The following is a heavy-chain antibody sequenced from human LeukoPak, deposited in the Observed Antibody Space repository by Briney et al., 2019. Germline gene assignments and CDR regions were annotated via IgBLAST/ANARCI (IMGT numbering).Heavy chain of an antibody. D-gene: IGHD1-26*01. CDR1: GGSTNTRSYY. J-gene: IGHJ4*02. V-gene: IGHV4-39*02. CDR3: ARLPILGVVDY. Sequence: PSETLSLTCSVSGGSTNTRSYYWGWIRQPPGKGLEWIGSIYYGGLTYYNPSLKSRVTLSADTSRNHFFLKVNSVTAADTSVYYCARLPILGVVDYWGQGILVTVSS. CDR2: IYYGGLT.